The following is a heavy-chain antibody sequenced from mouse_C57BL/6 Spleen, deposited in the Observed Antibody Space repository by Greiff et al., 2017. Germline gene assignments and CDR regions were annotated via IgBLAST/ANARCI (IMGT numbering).Heavy chain of an antibody. J-gene: IGHJ1*03. CDR2: IDPNSGGT. D-gene: IGHD1-1*01. CDR3: AREGGLITTVDWYFDV. CDR1: GYTFTSYW. Sequence: QVQLQQPGAELVKPGASVKLSCKASGYTFTSYWMHWVKQRPGRGLEWIGRIDPNSGGTKYNEKFKSKATLTVDKPSSTAYMQISSLTSEDSAVYYCAREGGLITTVDWYFDVWGTGTTVTVSS. V-gene: IGHV1-72*01.